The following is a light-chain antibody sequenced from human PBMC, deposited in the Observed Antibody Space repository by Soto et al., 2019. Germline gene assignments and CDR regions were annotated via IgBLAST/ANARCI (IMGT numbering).Light chain of an antibody. J-gene: IGLJ3*02. CDR1: SSDVGTYNY. V-gene: IGLV2-14*01. CDR3: ISYTSSSAWV. Sequence: QSALTQPASVSGSPGQSITISCTGTSSDVGTYNYISWYQHHPGEAPKLMIYEISNRPSGVSNRFSGSKSGNTASLTISGLQAGDEADYYCISYTSSSAWVFGGGTKLTVL. CDR2: EIS.